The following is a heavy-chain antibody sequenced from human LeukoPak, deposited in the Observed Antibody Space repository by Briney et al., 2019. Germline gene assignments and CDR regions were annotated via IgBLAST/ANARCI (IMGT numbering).Heavy chain of an antibody. D-gene: IGHD3-22*01. CDR2: ISYDGSNK. CDR3: AKDLRHYYDSSGREPLDC. Sequence: GGSLRLSCAASGFTFSSYGMHWVRQAPGKGLEWVAVISYDGSNKYYADSVKGRFTISRDNSKNTLYLQMNSLRAEDTAVYYCAKDLRHYYDSSGREPLDCWGQGTLVTVSS. J-gene: IGHJ4*02. V-gene: IGHV3-30*18. CDR1: GFTFSSYG.